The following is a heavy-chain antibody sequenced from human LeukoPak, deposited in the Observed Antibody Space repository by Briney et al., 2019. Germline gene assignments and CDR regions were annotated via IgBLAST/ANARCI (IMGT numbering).Heavy chain of an antibody. CDR1: GFTFDDYA. CDR2: ISWNSGSI. Sequence: GGSLRLSCAASGFTFDDYAMHWVRQAPGKGLEWVSGISWNSGSIGYADSVKGRFTISRDNAKNSLYLQMNSLRAEDTAVYYCARVLWFGELSHLDYWGQGTLVTVSS. V-gene: IGHV3-9*01. CDR3: ARVLWFGELSHLDY. D-gene: IGHD3-10*01. J-gene: IGHJ4*02.